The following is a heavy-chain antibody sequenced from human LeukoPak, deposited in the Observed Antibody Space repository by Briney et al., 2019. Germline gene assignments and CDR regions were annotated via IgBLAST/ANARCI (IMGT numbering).Heavy chain of an antibody. J-gene: IGHJ4*02. V-gene: IGHV4-4*07. CDR3: ARNHPMGGVNY. Sequence: PSETLSLTCTVSGGSITSDWWSWIRQPAGTGLEWIGHIYTGGSTNYNPSLKSRVTMSVDTSKNQFSLKLSSVTAADTAMYYCARNHPMGGVNYWGQGTLVTVSS. CDR1: GGSITSDW. D-gene: IGHD2-8*02. CDR2: IYTGGST.